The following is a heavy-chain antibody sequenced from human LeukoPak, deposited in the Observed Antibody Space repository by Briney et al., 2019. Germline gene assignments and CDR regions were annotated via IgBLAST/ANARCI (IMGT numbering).Heavy chain of an antibody. J-gene: IGHJ5*02. CDR2: IYTSGST. CDR1: GGSISSYY. Sequence: SGTLSLTCTVSGGSISSYYWSWIRQPAGKGLEWIGRIYTSGSTNYNPSLKSRVTISVDKSKNQFSLKLSSVTAADTAVYYCARDKRIVVVPAARGGNWFDPWGQGTLVTVSS. V-gene: IGHV4-4*07. CDR3: ARDKRIVVVPAARGGNWFDP. D-gene: IGHD2-2*01.